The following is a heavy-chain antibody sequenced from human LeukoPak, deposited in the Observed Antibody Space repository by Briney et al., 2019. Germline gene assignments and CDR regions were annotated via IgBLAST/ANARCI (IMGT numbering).Heavy chain of an antibody. J-gene: IGHJ4*02. CDR1: GFTFSSYG. Sequence: GGTLRLSCAASGFTFSSYGMSWVRQAPGRGLEWVSAISGSGGKTDYADSVKGRFTISRDNSKNTLYLQMNSLRAEDTAVYYCAKGGGYEVLYDYWGQGTLVTVSS. CDR2: ISGSGGKT. D-gene: IGHD5-12*01. V-gene: IGHV3-23*01. CDR3: AKGGGYEVLYDY.